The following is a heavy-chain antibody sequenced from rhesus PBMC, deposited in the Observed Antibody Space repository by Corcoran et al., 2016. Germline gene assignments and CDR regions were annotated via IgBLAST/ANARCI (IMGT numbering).Heavy chain of an antibody. CDR3: ARGAYSGSHLDY. Sequence: EVQLVESGGGLVQPGGSLRLSCAASGFTFSSYGMHWVRQALGKGLEWVAVLAYDGSNTYYEDSVKDRFTISTDNSKNMLYLQMTNLELEDTAVYYCARGAYSGSHLDYWGQGVLVTVSS. D-gene: IGHD6-25*01. CDR1: GFTFSSYG. J-gene: IGHJ4*01. CDR2: LAYDGSNT. V-gene: IGHV3-54*02.